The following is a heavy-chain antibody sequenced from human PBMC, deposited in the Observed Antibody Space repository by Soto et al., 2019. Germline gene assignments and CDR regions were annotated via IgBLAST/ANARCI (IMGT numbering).Heavy chain of an antibody. CDR2: IYSTGST. Sequence: PSETLSLTCSVSGGSVSRGGYYWSWIRQVPGKGPEWIGYIYSTGSTLYNPSLKSRLTMSLDTPKNQFSLNLCSVTAADTAFYYCARERRDS. J-gene: IGHJ5*01. V-gene: IGHV4-31*03. CDR1: GGSVSRGGYY. CDR3: ARERRDS.